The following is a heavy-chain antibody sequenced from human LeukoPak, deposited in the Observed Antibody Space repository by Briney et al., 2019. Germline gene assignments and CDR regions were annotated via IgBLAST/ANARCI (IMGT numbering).Heavy chain of an antibody. CDR2: INPNSGGT. D-gene: IGHD6-13*01. CDR3: ARDKEGSSWFLFDY. Sequence: GASVKVSCKASGYTFTGYYMHWVRQAPGQGLEWMGWINPNSGGTNYAQKFQGRVTMTRDTSISTAYMELSRLRSDDTAVYYCARDKEGSSWFLFDYWGQGTLVTVSS. CDR1: GYTFTGYY. J-gene: IGHJ4*02. V-gene: IGHV1-2*02.